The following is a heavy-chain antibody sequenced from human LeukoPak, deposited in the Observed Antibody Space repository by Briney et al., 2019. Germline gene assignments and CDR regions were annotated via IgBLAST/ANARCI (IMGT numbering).Heavy chain of an antibody. CDR3: ARDVSDVWGSYRPPPP. V-gene: IGHV1-18*01. CDR2: ISAYNGNT. D-gene: IGHD3-16*02. J-gene: IGHJ4*02. CDR1: GYTFTSYG. Sequence: ASVKVSCKASGYTFTSYGISWVRQAPGQGLEWMGWISAYNGNTNYAQKLQGRVTMTTDTSTSTAYMELRSLRSDDTAVYYCARDVSDVWGSYRPPPPWGQGTLVTVSS.